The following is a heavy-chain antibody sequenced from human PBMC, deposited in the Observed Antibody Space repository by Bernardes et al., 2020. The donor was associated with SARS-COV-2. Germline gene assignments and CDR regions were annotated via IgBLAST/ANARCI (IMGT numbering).Heavy chain of an antibody. Sequence: GGSLRLSCAASGFTFSDYAMSWVRQAPGKGLEWVALMSGSGGHTFYATSVKGRFTISRDNSRNTLYLQMNRLGVDDTAIYYCAMDLRVAFGGPHWGQGTLVTVSS. CDR2: MSGSGGHT. CDR3: AMDLRVAFGGPH. D-gene: IGHD3-16*01. CDR1: GFTFSDYA. V-gene: IGHV3-23*01. J-gene: IGHJ4*02.